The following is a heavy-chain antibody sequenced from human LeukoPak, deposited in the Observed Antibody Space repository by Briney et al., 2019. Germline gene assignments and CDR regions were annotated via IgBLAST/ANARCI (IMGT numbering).Heavy chain of an antibody. D-gene: IGHD6-6*01. CDR3: ARARLAARRTTWFDP. CDR1: GGSFSGYY. J-gene: IGHJ5*02. Sequence: PSETLSLTCAVYGGSFSGYYWSWIRQPPGKGLEWIGEINHSGSTNYNPSLKSRVTISVDTSKNQFSLKLSSVTAADTAVYYCARARLAARRTTWFDPWGQGTLVTVSS. CDR2: INHSGST. V-gene: IGHV4-34*01.